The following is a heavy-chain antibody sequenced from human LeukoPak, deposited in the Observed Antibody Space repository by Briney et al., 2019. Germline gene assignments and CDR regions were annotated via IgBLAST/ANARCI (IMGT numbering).Heavy chain of an antibody. V-gene: IGHV4-34*01. CDR3: ARNPRLEMATIPFDY. D-gene: IGHD5-24*01. Sequence: SETLSLTCAVYGGSFSGYYWSWIRQPPGKGLEWIGEINHSGSTNYNPSLKSRVTISVDTSKNQFSLKLSSVTAADTAVYYCARNPRLEMATIPFDYWGQGTLVTVSS. CDR2: INHSGST. CDR1: GGSFSGYY. J-gene: IGHJ4*02.